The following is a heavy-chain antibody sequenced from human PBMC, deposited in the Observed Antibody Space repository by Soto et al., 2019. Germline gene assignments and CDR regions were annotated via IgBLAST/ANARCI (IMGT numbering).Heavy chain of an antibody. J-gene: IGHJ6*02. CDR3: MKAHESGDFLGMSV. Sequence: PSETLSLTCTVSGGSVSTGMKYWGWVRQPPGKALEFIGYMHKTGETLLNSSLKSRVTLSMETSKNQFSLTLSSVTAADTAVYFCMKAHESGDFLGMSVWGPGTTVTVSS. D-gene: IGHD3-10*01. CDR1: GGSVSTGMKY. V-gene: IGHV4-61*01. CDR2: MHKTGET.